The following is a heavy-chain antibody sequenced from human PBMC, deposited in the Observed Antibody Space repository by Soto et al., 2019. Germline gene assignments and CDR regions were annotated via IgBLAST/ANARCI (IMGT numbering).Heavy chain of an antibody. CDR2: VWYDGTNE. J-gene: IGHJ5*02. CDR3: ARAGGCSWHSWFDP. V-gene: IGHV3-33*01. D-gene: IGHD6-13*01. CDR1: GFIFSSHA. Sequence: QVQLVESGGGVVQPGTSLRLSCATSGFIFSSHAIHWVRQPPGKGLEWVAVVWYDGTNEYYADSVKGRFTISRDNAKKTLYLQMNSLRDGDTDVYYCARAGGCSWHSWFDPWGQGTLVTVSS.